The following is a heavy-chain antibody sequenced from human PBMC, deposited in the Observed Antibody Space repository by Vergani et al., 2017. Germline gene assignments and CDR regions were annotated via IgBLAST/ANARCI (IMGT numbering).Heavy chain of an antibody. V-gene: IGHV1-2*02. J-gene: IGHJ4*02. D-gene: IGHD3-9*01. CDR3: ARDGPPYYDIWTGYYPGLHTYYFDY. Sequence: QVQLVQSGAEVKKPGASVKVSCKASGYTFTGYYMHWVRQAPGQGLEWMGWINPNSGGTNYAQKFQGRVTMTRDTSIRTAYMGLSRLRSDDTAVYYCARDGPPYYDIWTGYYPGLHTYYFDYWGQGTLVTVSS. CDR1: GYTFTGYY. CDR2: INPNSGGT.